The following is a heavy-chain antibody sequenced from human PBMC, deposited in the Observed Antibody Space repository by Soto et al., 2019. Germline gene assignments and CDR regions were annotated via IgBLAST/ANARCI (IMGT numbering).Heavy chain of an antibody. Sequence: GASLKSSCTSSGYSFASYWIDWVHQMPGKGLEWMGSMYPLDSDTRYSPSFQGQVAISVDKSVDTAYLHWSSLKASDTAMYYCARRHKDCSGGTCYSRYGMDVWGQGTTVTVSS. CDR2: MYPLDSDT. J-gene: IGHJ6*02. V-gene: IGHV5-51*07. D-gene: IGHD2-15*01. CDR1: GYSFASYW. CDR3: ARRHKDCSGGTCYSRYGMDV.